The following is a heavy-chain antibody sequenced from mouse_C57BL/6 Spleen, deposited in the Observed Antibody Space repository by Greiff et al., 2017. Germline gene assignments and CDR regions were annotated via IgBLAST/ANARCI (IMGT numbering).Heavy chain of an antibody. CDR3: ARPYYSNSGFAY. J-gene: IGHJ3*01. CDR1: GYTFTDYY. D-gene: IGHD2-5*01. Sequence: VQLQQSGPELVKPGASVKISCKASGYTFTDYYMNWVKQSHGKSLEWIGDINPNNGGTSYNQKFKGKVTLTVDKSSSTAYMELRSLTSEDSAVYYCARPYYSNSGFAYWGQGTLVTVSA. CDR2: INPNNGGT. V-gene: IGHV1-26*01.